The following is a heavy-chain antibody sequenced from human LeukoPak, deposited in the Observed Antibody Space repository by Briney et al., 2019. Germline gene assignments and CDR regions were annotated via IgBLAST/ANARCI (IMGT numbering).Heavy chain of an antibody. CDR3: ARDGVAGGFDY. D-gene: IGHD6-19*01. CDR2: IHYSGST. J-gene: IGHJ4*02. V-gene: IGHV4-59*01. Sequence: KPGGSLRLSCAASGFSFSSYSMSWIRQPPGKGLEWIGYIHYSGSTNHNASLKSRVTISVDTSKNQFSLKLSSVTAADTAVYYRARDGVAGGFDYWGQGTLVTVSS. CDR1: GFSFSSYS.